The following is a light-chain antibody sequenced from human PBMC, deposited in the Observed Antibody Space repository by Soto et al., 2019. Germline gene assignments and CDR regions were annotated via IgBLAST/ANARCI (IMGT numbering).Light chain of an antibody. CDR1: QSVIYSFNSKNY. CDR3: RQYYSTPNT. CDR2: WAS. J-gene: IGKJ1*01. Sequence: DIVMTQSPDSLAVSLGERATINCKSSQSVIYSFNSKNYLAWYQQKPGQPPKLLIYWASTRESGVPDRFSGSGSGTDFTLTISSLQAEDVAVYYCRQYYSTPNTFGQGTKVEIK. V-gene: IGKV4-1*01.